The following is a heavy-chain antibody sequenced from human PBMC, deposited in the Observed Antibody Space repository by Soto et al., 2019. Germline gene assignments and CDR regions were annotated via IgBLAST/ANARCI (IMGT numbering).Heavy chain of an antibody. CDR3: ARDRYYYYDTSGYYSY. J-gene: IGHJ4*02. D-gene: IGHD3-22*01. CDR2: INTGNGNT. V-gene: IGHV1-3*04. CDR1: GYSFTSHF. Sequence: QVQLVPSGAEVKKPGASMKVSCRTSGYSFTSHFIHWVRQAPGQRLEWMGWINTGNGNTRYSENLEGRVTITRATSASTVYMELSSLRSEDTAVYYCARDRYYYYDTSGYYSYWGQGTLVTVSS.